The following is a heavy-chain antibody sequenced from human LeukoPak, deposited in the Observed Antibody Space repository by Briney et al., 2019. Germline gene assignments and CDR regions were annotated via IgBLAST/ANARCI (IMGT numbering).Heavy chain of an antibody. CDR1: GGSISSGGYP. Sequence: SETLSLTCAVSGGSISSGGYPWSWIRQPPGKGLEWIGYIYHSGSTYYNPSLKSRVTISVDRSKNQFSLKLSSVTAADTAVYYCARSVVTLYWYFDLWGRGTLVTVSS. D-gene: IGHD4-23*01. CDR3: ARSVVTLYWYFDL. J-gene: IGHJ2*01. CDR2: IYHSGST. V-gene: IGHV4-30-2*01.